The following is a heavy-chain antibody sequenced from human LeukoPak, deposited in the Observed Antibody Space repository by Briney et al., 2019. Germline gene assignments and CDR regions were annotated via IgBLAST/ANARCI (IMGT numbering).Heavy chain of an antibody. CDR1: GYAFSGYY. CDR2: INPNNGAT. V-gene: IGHV1-2*02. Sequence: ASVKVSCKASGYAFSGYYIHWVRQAPGQGLEWMGWINPNNGATNYAQKFQGGVTMTRDTSITTFYMEVSSLRSDDTAVYYCVRYNWNDVVSALDYWGQGTLVTVSS. D-gene: IGHD1-1*01. J-gene: IGHJ4*02. CDR3: VRYNWNDVVSALDY.